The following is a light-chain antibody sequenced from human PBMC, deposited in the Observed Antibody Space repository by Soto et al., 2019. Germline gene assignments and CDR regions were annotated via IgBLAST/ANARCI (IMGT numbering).Light chain of an antibody. Sequence: MMLTQSPATLSLSPGERATLSCSASQSVSSYLAWYQQNPGQAPRLLIYDASNRATGIPARFSGSGSGTDFTLTISSLEPEDFAVYYCQQRSNWITFGQGTRLEI. CDR3: QQRSNWIT. J-gene: IGKJ5*01. CDR1: QSVSSY. V-gene: IGKV3-11*01. CDR2: DAS.